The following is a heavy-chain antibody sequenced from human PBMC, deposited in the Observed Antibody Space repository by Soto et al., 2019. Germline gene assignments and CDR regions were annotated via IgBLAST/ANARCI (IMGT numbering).Heavy chain of an antibody. CDR3: AIWAVEVVGGYNDY. D-gene: IGHD3-22*01. CDR1: GYTFTSYD. V-gene: IGHV1-8*01. Sequence: ASVKVSCKASGYTFTSYDINWVRQATGQGLEWMGWMNPNSGNTGYAQKFQGRVTMTRDTSTSTVYMELSSLRSEDTAVYYCAIWAVEVVGGYNDYWGQGTLVTVSS. CDR2: MNPNSGNT. J-gene: IGHJ4*02.